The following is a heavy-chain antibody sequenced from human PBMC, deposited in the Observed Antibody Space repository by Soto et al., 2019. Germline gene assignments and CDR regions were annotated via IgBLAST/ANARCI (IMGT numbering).Heavy chain of an antibody. CDR3: ARGLGDYVWGSYRVNWFDP. V-gene: IGHV4-31*03. CDR2: IYYSGST. D-gene: IGHD3-16*02. Sequence: SETLSLTCTVSGGSISSGGYYWSWIRQHPGKGLEWIGYIYYSGSTYYNPPLKSRVTISVDTSKNQFSLKLSSVTAADTAVYYCARGLGDYVWGSYRVNWFDPWGQGTLVT. CDR1: GGSISSGGYY. J-gene: IGHJ5*02.